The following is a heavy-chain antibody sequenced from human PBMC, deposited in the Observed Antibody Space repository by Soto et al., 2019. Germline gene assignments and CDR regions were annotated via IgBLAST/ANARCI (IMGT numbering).Heavy chain of an antibody. J-gene: IGHJ4*02. V-gene: IGHV3-30*18. CDR1: GFTFSSYG. D-gene: IGHD2-21*01. CDR2: ISYDGSNK. Sequence: QVQLVESGGGVVQPGRSLRLSCAASGFTFSSYGMHWVRQAPGKGLEWVAVISYDGSNKYYADSVKGRFTISRDNSKNTLYLQMNSLRAEDTAVYYCAKARGYHLSRAKYCGGDCDYWGQGTLVTVSS. CDR3: AKARGYHLSRAKYCGGDCDY.